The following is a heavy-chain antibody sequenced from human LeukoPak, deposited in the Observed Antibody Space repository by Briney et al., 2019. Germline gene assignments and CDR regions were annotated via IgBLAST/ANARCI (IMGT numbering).Heavy chain of an antibody. CDR1: GFTFSDYY. CDR2: ISSSSSHT. D-gene: IGHD5-18*01. V-gene: IGHV3-11*05. Sequence: PGGSLRLSCAASGFTFSDYYMSWVRRAPGKGLEWVSYISSSSSHTNYADSVKGRFTISRDNAKNSLYLQMNSLRAEDTAVYYCARASSRGYSYGQDYWGQGTLVTVSS. CDR3: ARASSRGYSYGQDY. J-gene: IGHJ4*02.